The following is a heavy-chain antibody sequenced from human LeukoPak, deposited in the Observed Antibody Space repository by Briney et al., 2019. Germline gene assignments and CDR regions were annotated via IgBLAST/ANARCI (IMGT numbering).Heavy chain of an antibody. J-gene: IGHJ4*02. CDR1: GFTFRNHV. D-gene: IGHD3-10*01. CDR3: AREGYYGSGSPPSLYFDY. V-gene: IGHV3-30-3*01. CDR2: TSSDLNVK. Sequence: PGGSLRLSWAASGFTFRNHVIHWVRQAPGKGLEWVAVTSSDLNVKLYADSVKGRFTISRDNSRSTLYLQMNSLRPEDTAIYYCAREGYYGSGSPPSLYFDYWGQGTLVTVSS.